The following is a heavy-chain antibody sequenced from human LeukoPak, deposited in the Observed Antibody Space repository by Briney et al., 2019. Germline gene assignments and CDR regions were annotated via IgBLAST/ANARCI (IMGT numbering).Heavy chain of an antibody. CDR2: IYPDDSDT. Sequence: GASLKISCRGSAYSFTSYWNGWVRQMPGEGLEWRGVIYPDDSDTRYSPSFQGQVTISADKSISTAYLQWSSLKASDTAMYYCARLRGNYYDSSGHNWFDPWGQGTLVTVSS. V-gene: IGHV5-51*01. CDR3: ARLRGNYYDSSGHNWFDP. CDR1: AYSFTSYW. D-gene: IGHD3-22*01. J-gene: IGHJ5*02.